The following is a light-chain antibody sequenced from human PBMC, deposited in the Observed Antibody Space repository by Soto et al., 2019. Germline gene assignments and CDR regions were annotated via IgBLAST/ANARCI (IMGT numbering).Light chain of an antibody. CDR2: EVS. Sequence: QSALTQPASVSGSPGQSITISCTGTSSDVGGYDYVSWYQHHPGKAPKFLIYEVSRRPFRVPDRFSGSKSGNTASLTVSGLQAEDEADYYCSSYAGSNNLVFGGGTKLTVL. CDR3: SSYAGSNNLV. J-gene: IGLJ3*02. V-gene: IGLV2-8*01. CDR1: SSDVGGYDY.